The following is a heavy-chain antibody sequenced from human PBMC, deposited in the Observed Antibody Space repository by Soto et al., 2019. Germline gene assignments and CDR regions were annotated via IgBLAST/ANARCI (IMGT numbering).Heavy chain of an antibody. V-gene: IGHV4-39*01. CDR3: VRYGYDSRIHYFYYFDN. D-gene: IGHD3-22*01. CDR1: GDSIRGSSYY. Sequence: PSETLSLTCSVSGDSIRGSSYYWGWIRQPPGKGLEWIGSIYYSGNTYYNPSLKSRVTISVDTSKNQFSLKVISVTAADTAVYYCVRYGYDSRIHYFYYFDNWGHGTLVTVSS. J-gene: IGHJ4*01. CDR2: IYYSGNT.